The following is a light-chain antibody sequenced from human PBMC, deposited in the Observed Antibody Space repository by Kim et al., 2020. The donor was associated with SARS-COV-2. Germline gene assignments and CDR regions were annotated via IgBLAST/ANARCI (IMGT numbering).Light chain of an antibody. CDR3: QQYSDWPLT. CDR2: GPS. J-gene: IGKJ4*01. Sequence: EIVMTQSPATLSVSPGERATLSCRASQSVSSDLAWYQQKPGQAPRLLISGPSTSATGLPARFSGSGSGTEFTLTISSLQSEDFAVYYCQQYSDWPLTFGGGTKLEI. V-gene: IGKV3-15*01. CDR1: QSVSSD.